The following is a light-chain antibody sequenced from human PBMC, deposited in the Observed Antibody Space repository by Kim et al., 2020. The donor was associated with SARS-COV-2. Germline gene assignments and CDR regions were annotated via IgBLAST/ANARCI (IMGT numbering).Light chain of an antibody. CDR1: HSASSN. J-gene: IGKJ4*01. Sequence: SPGERSTRSCRTSHSASSNLAWYQQKPGQAPRLRIYDTSIRASGIPARFSGSGSGTEFTHTISSLQSEDFAVYDCQEYNNWPALSFGGGTKVDIK. V-gene: IGKV3D-15*01. CDR2: DTS. CDR3: QEYNNWPALS.